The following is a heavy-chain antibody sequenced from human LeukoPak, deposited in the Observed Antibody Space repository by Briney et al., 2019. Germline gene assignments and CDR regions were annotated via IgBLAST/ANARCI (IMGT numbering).Heavy chain of an antibody. J-gene: IGHJ6*02. CDR3: AKGPSRLLWFGEFPSHYYYYGMDV. D-gene: IGHD3-10*01. V-gene: IGHV3-30*02. CDR1: GSTFSSYG. Sequence: GGSLRLSCAASGSTFSSYGMHWVRQAPGKGLEWVAFIRYDGSNKYYADSVKGRFTISRDNSKNTLYLQMNSLRAEDTAVYYCAKGPSRLLWFGEFPSHYYYYGMDVWGQGTTVTVSS. CDR2: IRYDGSNK.